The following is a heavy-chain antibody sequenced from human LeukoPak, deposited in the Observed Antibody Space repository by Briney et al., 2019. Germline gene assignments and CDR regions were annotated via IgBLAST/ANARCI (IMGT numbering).Heavy chain of an antibody. V-gene: IGHV1-24*01. CDR2: FDLEDGKT. CDR3: ATGYLVTAGLMDV. J-gene: IGHJ6*02. D-gene: IGHD6-13*01. Sequence: ASVKVSCKVSGYTLTDLSMFWVRQAPGKGLEWMGSFDLEDGKTVYAQKFQGRVTMTEDTSTDTAYMELSSLRSEDTAVYYCATGYLVTAGLMDVWGQGTTVTVSS. CDR1: GYTLTDLS.